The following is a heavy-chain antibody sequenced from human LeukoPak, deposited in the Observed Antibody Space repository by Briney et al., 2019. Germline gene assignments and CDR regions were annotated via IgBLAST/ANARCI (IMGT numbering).Heavy chain of an antibody. Sequence: GASVKVSCKASGYTFTGYYMHWVRQAPGQGLEWMGWIDPNSGGTNYAQKFQGRVTMTRDTSISTAYMELSRLRSDDTAVYYCARVSGGVVVVDTRFDYWGQGTLVTVSS. CDR2: IDPNSGGT. J-gene: IGHJ4*02. V-gene: IGHV1-2*02. D-gene: IGHD3-22*01. CDR3: ARVSGGVVVVDTRFDY. CDR1: GYTFTGYY.